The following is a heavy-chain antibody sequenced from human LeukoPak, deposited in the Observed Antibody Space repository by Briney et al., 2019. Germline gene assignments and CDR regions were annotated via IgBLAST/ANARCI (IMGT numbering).Heavy chain of an antibody. CDR2: IYPSDSDT. V-gene: IGHV5-51*01. CDR1: GYSFTTYW. CDR3: ARQYSAYDY. J-gene: IGHJ4*02. Sequence: GESLKISCKGSGYSFTTYWIAWVRQMHGKGLEWMGIIYPSDSDTRYSPSFQGQVTISADKSISTAYLQWSSLKASDTAMYYCARQYSAYDYWGQGTLVTVSS. D-gene: IGHD5-12*01.